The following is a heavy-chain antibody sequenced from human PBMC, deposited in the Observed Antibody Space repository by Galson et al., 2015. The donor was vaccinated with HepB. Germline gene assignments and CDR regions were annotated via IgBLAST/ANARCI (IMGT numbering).Heavy chain of an antibody. CDR1: GFTFSSYW. CDR3: HSSWYESEDY. J-gene: IGHJ4*02. D-gene: IGHD6-13*01. V-gene: IGHV3-7*01. CDR2: IKQDGSEK. Sequence: SLRLACAASGFTFSSYWRSWGRQAPGEGLEWVANIKQDGSEKYYVDSVKGRFTLSRYNAKNSLYLQMNSLRAEDTAVYYCHSSWYESEDYWGQGTLVTVYS.